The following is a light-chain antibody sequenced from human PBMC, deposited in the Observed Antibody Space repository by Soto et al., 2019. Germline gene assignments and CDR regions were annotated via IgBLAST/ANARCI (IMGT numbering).Light chain of an antibody. Sequence: DIQMTQSPSSLSASVGDRGSITCRASQGISNYLAWFQQKPGKVPKLLIYAASTLQSEVPSRFSGSGSGTDFTLTISSLQPEDVATSYCQKYNSAPWTFGQGTKVDIK. CDR3: QKYNSAPWT. CDR1: QGISNY. CDR2: AAS. J-gene: IGKJ1*01. V-gene: IGKV1-27*01.